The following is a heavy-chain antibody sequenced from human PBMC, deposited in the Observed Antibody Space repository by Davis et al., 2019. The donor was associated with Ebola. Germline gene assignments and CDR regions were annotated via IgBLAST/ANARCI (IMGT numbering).Heavy chain of an antibody. Sequence: SVKVSCKASGGTFSSYAISWVRQAPGQGLEWMGGIIPIFGTANYAQKFQGRVTITADESTSTAYMELRSLRSDDTAVYYCARGYGYGDAFDYWGQGTLVTVSS. CDR2: IIPIFGTA. J-gene: IGHJ4*02. D-gene: IGHD4-17*01. CDR1: GGTFSSYA. CDR3: ARGYGYGDAFDY. V-gene: IGHV1-69*13.